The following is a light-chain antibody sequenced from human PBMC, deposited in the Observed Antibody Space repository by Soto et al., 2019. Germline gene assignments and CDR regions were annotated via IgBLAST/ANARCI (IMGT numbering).Light chain of an antibody. Sequence: QSVLTQPPSVSAAPGQTVTISCSGSSSSVGHESVSWYQSLPGTAPELLIYDNYKRPSGIPDRFSGSQSGTSATLGITGLQTGDEADYYCGTWDTTLNVWVFGGGTKLTV. CDR3: GTWDTTLNVWV. V-gene: IGLV1-51*01. J-gene: IGLJ3*02. CDR2: DNY. CDR1: SSSVGHES.